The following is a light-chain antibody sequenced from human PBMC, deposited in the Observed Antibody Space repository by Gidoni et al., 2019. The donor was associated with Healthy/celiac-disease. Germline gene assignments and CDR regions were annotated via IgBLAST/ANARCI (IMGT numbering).Light chain of an antibody. CDR3: QKYNSAPWT. CDR1: QGISNY. V-gene: IGKV1-27*01. CDR2: AAS. Sequence: IQMIQSPSSLSASVGDRVTITCRTSQGISNYLAWYQQKPGNVPKLLIYAASTLQSGVPSRFSGSGSGTDFNLTISSLQPEDVATYYCQKYNSAPWTFGQXTKVEIK. J-gene: IGKJ1*01.